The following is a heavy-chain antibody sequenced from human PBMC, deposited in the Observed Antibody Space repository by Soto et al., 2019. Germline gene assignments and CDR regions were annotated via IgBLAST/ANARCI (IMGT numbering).Heavy chain of an antibody. V-gene: IGHV3-9*01. Sequence: GGSLRLSCAASGFSFEDYAMHGVRQAPGKGLEWVSGISWNSGSIGYADSVKGRFTISRDNAKNSLYLQMNSLRAEGTALYYCAKEGLLWFGESQKYSWFDPWGQGT. CDR2: ISWNSGSI. D-gene: IGHD3-10*01. J-gene: IGHJ5*02. CDR3: AKEGLLWFGESQKYSWFDP. CDR1: GFSFEDYA.